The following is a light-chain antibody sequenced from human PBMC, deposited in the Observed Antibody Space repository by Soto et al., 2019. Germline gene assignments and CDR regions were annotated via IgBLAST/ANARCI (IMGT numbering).Light chain of an antibody. J-gene: IGKJ4*01. Sequence: EIVLTQSPGTLSLSPGERATLSCRASQSVSSSYLAWYQQKPGQAPRLLIYGASSRATGIPDRFSGSESGTDFDLTISRLEPEDFAVYYCQQYGSSPTFGGGTKVEIK. CDR2: GAS. CDR1: QSVSSSY. V-gene: IGKV3-20*01. CDR3: QQYGSSPT.